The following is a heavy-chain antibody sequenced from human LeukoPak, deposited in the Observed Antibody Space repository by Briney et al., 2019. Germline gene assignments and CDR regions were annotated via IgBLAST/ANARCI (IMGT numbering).Heavy chain of an antibody. CDR1: GYTFTDYY. V-gene: IGHV1-2*02. CDR3: VRGARIDCDGDSCHPGDY. J-gene: IGHJ4*02. CDR2: INPKSGDT. D-gene: IGHD2-21*02. Sequence: GASVKVSCKASGYTFTDYYMHWVRQAPGQGLEWMGWINPKSGDTNYAQKFQDGVAMTRDTSISTVYMDLGRLRSDDTAIYYCVRGARIDCDGDSCHPGDYWGQGALVTVSS.